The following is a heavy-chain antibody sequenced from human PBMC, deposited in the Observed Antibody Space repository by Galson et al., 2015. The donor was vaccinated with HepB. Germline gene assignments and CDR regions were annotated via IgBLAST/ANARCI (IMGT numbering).Heavy chain of an antibody. CDR2: ITGTGSYT. V-gene: IGHV3-23*01. J-gene: IGHJ4*02. CDR1: GFNFTNYV. D-gene: IGHD6-25*01. Sequence: SLRLSCAASGFNFTNYVMNWVRQAPGKGLEWVSGITGTGSYTYYTDSVKGRFIISRDKSKNTLYLQMNNLRADDTAVYFCAKDGRSGDFDHWGQGTLVTVSS. CDR3: AKDGRSGDFDH.